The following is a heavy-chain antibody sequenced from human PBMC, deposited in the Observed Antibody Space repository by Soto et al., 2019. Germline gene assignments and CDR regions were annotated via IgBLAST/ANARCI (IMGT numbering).Heavy chain of an antibody. Sequence: GGSLRLSCAASGFSFSDYYMSWIRQAPGKGLEWVSYISPRADTIYYTDSLKGRFVISRDNAKRSLYLQMSSLTADDTAIYYCVRDIGAGGAFDFWGQGTLVTVSS. D-gene: IGHD2-15*01. J-gene: IGHJ3*01. CDR2: ISPRADTI. CDR3: VRDIGAGGAFDF. V-gene: IGHV3-11*01. CDR1: GFSFSDYY.